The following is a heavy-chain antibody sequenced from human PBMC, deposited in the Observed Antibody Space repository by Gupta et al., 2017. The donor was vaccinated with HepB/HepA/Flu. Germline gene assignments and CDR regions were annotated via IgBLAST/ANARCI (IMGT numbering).Heavy chain of an antibody. CDR2: FHYSGST. Sequence: QLQLQESGPGLVRPSETLSLTCSVSGDFVSSDTSSWGWTRQPPGKGLEWIGFFHYSGSTYYNPSLKRRDTISIDTSKNQFSLKLTSVSAADTAIYYGSRYRSNWYYFDYWGQGTLVTVSS. CDR1: GDFVSSDTSS. CDR3: SRYRSNWYYFDY. V-gene: IGHV4-39*01. J-gene: IGHJ4*02. D-gene: IGHD6-13*01.